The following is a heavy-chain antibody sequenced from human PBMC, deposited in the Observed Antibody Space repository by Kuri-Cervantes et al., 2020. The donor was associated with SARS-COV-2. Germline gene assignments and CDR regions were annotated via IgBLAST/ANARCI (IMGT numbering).Heavy chain of an antibody. CDR2: IYYSGRT. V-gene: IGHV4-59*01. J-gene: IGHJ6*02. CDR3: ARDSNGYYYYGMDV. CDR1: GGSISSYY. D-gene: IGHD2-8*01. Sequence: GSLRLSCTVSGGSISSYYWSWIRQPPGKGLEWIGYIYYSGRTNYKPSLKSRVTISVDTSKYQFSMMLSSVTAADTAVYYCARDSNGYYYYGMDVWGQGTTVTVSS.